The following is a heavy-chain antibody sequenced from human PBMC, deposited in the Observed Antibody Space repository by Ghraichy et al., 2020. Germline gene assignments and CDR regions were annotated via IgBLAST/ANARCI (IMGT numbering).Heavy chain of an antibody. CDR3: SRGGGAGTPVLYHMDV. D-gene: IGHD6-19*01. CDR1: VLMFGPNT. J-gene: IGHJ6*02. CDR2: ISSSTRYV. V-gene: IGHV3-21*01. Sequence: GGSLRLSCVASVLMFGPNTMNWVRQAPGKGLEWVSSISSSTRYVYYADSVKGRFTISRDNAQNSLYLQMNSLRVEDTAVYYCSRGGGAGTPVLYHMDVWGLWTTVTVSS.